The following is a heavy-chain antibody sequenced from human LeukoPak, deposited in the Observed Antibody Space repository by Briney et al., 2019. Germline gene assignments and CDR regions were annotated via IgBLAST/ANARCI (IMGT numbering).Heavy chain of an antibody. V-gene: IGHV3-23*01. CDR3: ATYRQVLLPFES. Sequence: GGSLRLSCTASGFTFSNYAMSWVRQAPSKGLEWVSVISGGGHSTDYADSVRGRFTISRDNSKSTLSLQMNSLRAEDTAIYYCATYRQVLLPFESWGQGTLVTVSS. D-gene: IGHD2-8*02. J-gene: IGHJ4*02. CDR1: GFTFSNYA. CDR2: ISGGGHST.